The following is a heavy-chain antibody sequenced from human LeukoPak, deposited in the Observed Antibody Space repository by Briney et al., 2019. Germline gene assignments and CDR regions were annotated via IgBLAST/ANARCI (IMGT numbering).Heavy chain of an antibody. V-gene: IGHV3-23*01. J-gene: IGHJ5*02. Sequence: PGGSLRLSCAASGFTFSSYAMSWVRQAPGKGLEWVSAISGSGGSTYYADSVKGRFTISRDNSKNTLYLQMNSLRAEDTAVYYCWGIWFGESIGWFDPWGQGTLVTVSS. CDR3: WGIWFGESIGWFDP. D-gene: IGHD3-10*01. CDR1: GFTFSSYA. CDR2: ISGSGGST.